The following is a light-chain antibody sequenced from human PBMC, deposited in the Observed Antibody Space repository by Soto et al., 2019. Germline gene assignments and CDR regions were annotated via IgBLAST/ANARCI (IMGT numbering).Light chain of an antibody. V-gene: IGKV1-5*03. CDR1: QSISSW. J-gene: IGKJ1*01. CDR2: KAY. CDR3: QQYNDNWT. Sequence: DIQMTQSPSTLSASVGDRVTITCRASQSISSWLAWYQQKPGKAPKLLIYKAYTLQSGDQSRFSGSGSGTEFNLDIRSLQHDDSATYYCQQYNDNWTFGQGTKVEIK.